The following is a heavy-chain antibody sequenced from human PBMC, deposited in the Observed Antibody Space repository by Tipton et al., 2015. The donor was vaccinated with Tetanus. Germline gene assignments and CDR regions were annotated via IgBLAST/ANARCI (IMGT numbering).Heavy chain of an antibody. Sequence: TLSLTCTVSGDSISSNYWSWIRQPAGKGPEWIGRIYINGRNNYNPSLKSRVTMSIDTSKNQFSLNLRSVTAADTAVYYCAGDRGFTTYNYSDPWGQGTLVTVSS. D-gene: IGHD5-24*01. CDR3: AGDRGFTTYNYSDP. CDR1: GDSISSNY. J-gene: IGHJ5*02. V-gene: IGHV4-4*07. CDR2: IYINGRN.